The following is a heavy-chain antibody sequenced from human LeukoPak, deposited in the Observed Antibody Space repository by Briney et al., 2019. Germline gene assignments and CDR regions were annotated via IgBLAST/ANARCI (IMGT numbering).Heavy chain of an antibody. V-gene: IGHV3-30*18. Sequence: ERSLRLSCAASGFTFSSLGMLWVRHAPGKGREGVPLMSYDGSNDYNAGSVEGGFTISSNNSKNTLYLPINSLRAEETAVYYFQKGHSSGWYFLEYWGQGTLVTVSS. CDR2: MSYDGSND. J-gene: IGHJ4*02. CDR1: GFTFSSLG. CDR3: QKGHSSGWYFLEY. D-gene: IGHD6-19*01.